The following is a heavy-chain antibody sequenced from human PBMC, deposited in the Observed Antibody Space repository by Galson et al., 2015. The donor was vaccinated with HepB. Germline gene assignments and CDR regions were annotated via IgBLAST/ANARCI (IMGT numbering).Heavy chain of an antibody. CDR1: GFTVSSNY. Sequence: SLRLSCAASGFTVSSNYMSWVRQAPGKGLEWVSVIYSGGSTYYADSVKGRFTISRDNSKNTLYLQMNSRRAEDTAVYYCASQGWAEWSDTWGQGTLVTVSS. CDR2: IYSGGST. J-gene: IGHJ4*02. V-gene: IGHV3-53*01. D-gene: IGHD3-3*01. CDR3: ASQGWAEWSDT.